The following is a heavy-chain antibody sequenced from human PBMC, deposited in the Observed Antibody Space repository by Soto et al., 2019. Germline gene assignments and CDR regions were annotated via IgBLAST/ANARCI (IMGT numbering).Heavy chain of an antibody. CDR1: GYTFTSFY. Sequence: QVQLVQSGAEVKKPGASVKVSCKASGYTFTSFYMHWVRQAPGHGLEWMGIINPSGGSTTYAPKFQGRVTMTRDTSTSTVYMELSRLRSEDTAVYYCARDRTAGGYCSGGSCLGGWFDPWGQGTLVTVSS. CDR3: ARDRTAGGYCSGGSCLGGWFDP. CDR2: INPSGGST. D-gene: IGHD2-15*01. J-gene: IGHJ5*02. V-gene: IGHV1-46*01.